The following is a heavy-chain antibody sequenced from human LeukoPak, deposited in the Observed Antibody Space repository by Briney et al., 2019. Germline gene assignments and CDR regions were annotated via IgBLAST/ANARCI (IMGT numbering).Heavy chain of an antibody. Sequence: GGSLRLSCAASGFTFSSYGMSWVRQAPGKGLEWVSAISGSGGSTYYADSVKGRFTISRDNSKNTLYLQMNSLRAEDTAVYYCAKVGTSSVQYYYDSSGYSDKDFDYWGQGTLVTVSS. D-gene: IGHD3-22*01. CDR1: GFTFSSYG. J-gene: IGHJ4*02. CDR2: ISGSGGST. V-gene: IGHV3-23*01. CDR3: AKVGTSSVQYYYDSSGYSDKDFDY.